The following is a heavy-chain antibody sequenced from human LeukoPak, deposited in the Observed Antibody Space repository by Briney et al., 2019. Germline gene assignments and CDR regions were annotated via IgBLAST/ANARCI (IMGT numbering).Heavy chain of an antibody. CDR2: IYHSGTI. V-gene: IGHV4-39*01. Sequence: SETLSLTCAVSGGSIISSSYNWGWIRQPPGKGLEWIGTIYHSGTIYYNPSLKSRVTISVDTSKNQFFLKLSSVTAADTAVYYCARLPTGYPNWFDPWGQGSLVTVSS. D-gene: IGHD3-9*01. J-gene: IGHJ5*02. CDR3: ARLPTGYPNWFDP. CDR1: GGSIISSSYN.